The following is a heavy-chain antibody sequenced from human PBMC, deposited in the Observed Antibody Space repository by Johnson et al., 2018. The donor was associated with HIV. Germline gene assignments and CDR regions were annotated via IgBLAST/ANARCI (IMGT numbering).Heavy chain of an antibody. CDR2: LFSDGTT. CDR1: GFSVSNYY. Sequence: EQLVESGGNLVQPGGSLRLSCAASGFSVSNYYMSWVRQAPGKGLEWVSVLFSDGTTYYADSVKGRFTISRDNSKNTLFLQMNSLRAEDTAVFYCARACRDGYTCDVYDIWGQGTMVTVSS. D-gene: IGHD5-24*01. V-gene: IGHV3-66*01. J-gene: IGHJ3*02. CDR3: ARACRDGYTCDVYDI.